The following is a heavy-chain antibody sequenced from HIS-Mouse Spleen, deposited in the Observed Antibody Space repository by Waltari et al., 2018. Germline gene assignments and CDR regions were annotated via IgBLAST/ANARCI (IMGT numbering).Heavy chain of an antibody. D-gene: IGHD6-13*01. V-gene: IGHV4-39*07. CDR2: IYYRGST. J-gene: IGHJ2*01. CDR1: GGSIRTSSYS. CDR3: AREIPYSSSWYDWYFDL. Sequence: QLQLQESGPGLVKLSDTLSLTCTVPGGSIRTSSYSWGWFCQPPGKGLEWIGSIYYRGSTYYTPSLQSRVTISVDTSKNQFSLKLSSVTAADTAVYYCAREIPYSSSWYDWYFDLWGRGTLVTVSS.